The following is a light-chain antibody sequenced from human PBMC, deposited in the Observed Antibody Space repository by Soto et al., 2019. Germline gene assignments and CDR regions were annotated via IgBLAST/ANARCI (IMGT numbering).Light chain of an antibody. J-gene: IGLJ1*01. V-gene: IGLV1-40*01. CDR3: QSYDSSLSV. CDR2: GNS. Sequence: QSVLTQPPSVSGAPGQRVTISCTGSSSNIGAGYDVHWYQQLPGTAPKLLFYGNSNRPSGVPDRFSGSKSGTSASLAITGLQAEDEADYYCQSYDSSLSVFGTGTKVTVL. CDR1: SSNIGAGYD.